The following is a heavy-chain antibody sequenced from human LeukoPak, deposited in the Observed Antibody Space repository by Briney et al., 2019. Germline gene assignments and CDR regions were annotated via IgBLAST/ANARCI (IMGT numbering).Heavy chain of an antibody. CDR2: IKQDGSEK. V-gene: IGHV3-7*01. J-gene: IGHJ4*02. CDR3: AREPHIAVVTHFDY. Sequence: PPGGSLRLSCAASGFTFSSHWMSWVRQAPGKGLEWVANIKQDGSEKYYVDSVKGRFTISRDNAKNGLFLQMNSLRAADTAVYYCAREPHIAVVTHFDYRGQGTLVTVSS. D-gene: IGHD6-19*01. CDR1: GFTFSSHW.